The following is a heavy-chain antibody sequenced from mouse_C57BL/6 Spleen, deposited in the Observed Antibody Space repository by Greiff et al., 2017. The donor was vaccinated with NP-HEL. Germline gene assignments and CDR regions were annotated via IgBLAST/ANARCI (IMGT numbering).Heavy chain of an antibody. Sequence: QVQLQQPGAELVKPGASVKLSCKASGYTFTSYWMQWVKQRPGQGLEWIGEIDPSDSYTNYNQKFKGKATLTVDTSSSTAYMQLSSLTSEDSAVYYCARRLTNDYDPNAMDYWGQGTSVTVSS. V-gene: IGHV1-50*01. CDR1: GYTFTSYW. D-gene: IGHD2-4*01. CDR3: ARRLTNDYDPNAMDY. CDR2: IDPSDSYT. J-gene: IGHJ4*01.